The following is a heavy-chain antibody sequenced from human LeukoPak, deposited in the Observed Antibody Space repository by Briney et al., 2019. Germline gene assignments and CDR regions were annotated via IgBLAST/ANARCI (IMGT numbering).Heavy chain of an antibody. CDR2: IYYNGST. Sequence: SETLSLTCTVSGGSISYYYWNWIRQPPGQGLEWIGYIYYNGSTNYNPSLKSRVTISVDTSKNQFSLRMSAVTAADTAVYYCARGLNWFDPWGQGTLVTV. CDR3: ARGLNWFDP. CDR1: GGSISYYY. V-gene: IGHV4-59*01. J-gene: IGHJ5*02.